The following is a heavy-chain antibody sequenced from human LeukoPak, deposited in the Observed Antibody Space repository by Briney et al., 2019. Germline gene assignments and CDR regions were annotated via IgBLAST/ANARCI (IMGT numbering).Heavy chain of an antibody. D-gene: IGHD1-1*01. CDR3: ARDPNELDREGPFDY. CDR2: ISSSSSYI. CDR1: GFTFSSYS. Sequence: GRSLRLSCAASGFTFSSYSMNWVRQAPGKGLEWVSSISSSSSYIYYADSVKGRFTISRDNAKNSLYLQMNSLRAEDTAVYYCARDPNELDREGPFDYWGQGTLVTVSS. V-gene: IGHV3-21*01. J-gene: IGHJ4*02.